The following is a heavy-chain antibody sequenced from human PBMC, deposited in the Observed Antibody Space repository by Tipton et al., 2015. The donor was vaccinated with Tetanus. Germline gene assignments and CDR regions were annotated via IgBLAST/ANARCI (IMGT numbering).Heavy chain of an antibody. J-gene: IGHJ4*02. CDR1: GASISSGGYY. D-gene: IGHD3-3*01. Sequence: TLSLTCSVSGASISSGGYYWTWIRQHPGKGLEWIGYIYYTGSTYYTPSLKSRVTISVDTSKTQFSLKLTSVTAADTALYYCARANYNFPKKGPFDSWGQGTLVIVSS. V-gene: IGHV4-31*03. CDR2: IYYTGST. CDR3: ARANYNFPKKGPFDS.